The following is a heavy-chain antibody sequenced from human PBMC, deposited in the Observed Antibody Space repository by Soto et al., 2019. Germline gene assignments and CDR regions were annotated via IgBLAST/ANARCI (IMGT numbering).Heavy chain of an antibody. CDR3: ARGLWVIVPYYFDY. V-gene: IGHV4-30-4*01. CDR1: GGSIRSGDYY. CDR2: IYYSGST. J-gene: IGHJ4*02. D-gene: IGHD3-16*02. Sequence: QVQLQESGPGLVKPSQTLSLTCTVSGGSIRSGDYYWSWIRQPPGKGLEWIGYIYYSGSTYYNPSLKIRVTISVDTSKNQFSLKLSSVTAADTAVYYCARGLWVIVPYYFDYWGQGTLVTVSA.